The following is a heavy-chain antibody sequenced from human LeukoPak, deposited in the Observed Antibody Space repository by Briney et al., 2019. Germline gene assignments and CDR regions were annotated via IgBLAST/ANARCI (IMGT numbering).Heavy chain of an antibody. Sequence: GGSLRLSCAASGFTFSSYAMSWVRQAPGKGLEWVSGISASGRSTYYADSVKGRFTISRDNSKHTMYLQKNSLRAEYTAVYYCAKSRQLGSFYYWGQGTLVTVSS. D-gene: IGHD6-13*01. J-gene: IGHJ4*02. CDR3: AKSRQLGSFYY. CDR1: GFTFSSYA. V-gene: IGHV3-23*01. CDR2: ISASGRST.